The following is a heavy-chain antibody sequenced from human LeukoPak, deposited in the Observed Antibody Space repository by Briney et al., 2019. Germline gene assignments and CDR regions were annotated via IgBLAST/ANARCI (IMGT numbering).Heavy chain of an antibody. CDR3: ARGSSTSTIDY. D-gene: IGHD2-2*01. CDR1: GGSISSFY. CDR2: IYYSGTT. V-gene: IGHV4-59*01. Sequence: SETLSLTCTVSGGSISSFYWSWIRQPPGKGLEWIGYIYYSGTTNYNPSLKSRVTISVDRSKNQFSLRLSSVTAADTAVYYCARGSSTSTIDYWGQGTLVTVSS. J-gene: IGHJ4*02.